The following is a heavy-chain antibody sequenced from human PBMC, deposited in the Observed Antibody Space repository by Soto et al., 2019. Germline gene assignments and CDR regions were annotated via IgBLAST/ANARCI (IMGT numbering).Heavy chain of an antibody. CDR1: GFTFSSYG. CDR3: ARSPYSVRYLAHFDY. CDR2: ISYDGSNK. V-gene: IGHV3-30*03. J-gene: IGHJ4*02. Sequence: QVQLVESGGGVVQPGRSLRLSCAASGFTFSSYGMHWVRQAPGKGLEWVAVISYDGSNKYYADSVKGRFTISRDNSKNTLYLQMNSLRAEDTAVYYCARSPYSVRYLAHFDYWGQGTLVTVSS. D-gene: IGHD1-26*01.